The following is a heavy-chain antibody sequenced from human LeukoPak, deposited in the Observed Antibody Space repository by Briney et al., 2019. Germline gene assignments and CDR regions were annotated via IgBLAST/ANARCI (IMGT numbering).Heavy chain of an antibody. V-gene: IGHV1-18*01. CDR1: GYTFTSYG. CDR2: ISAYNGNT. J-gene: IGHJ6*03. D-gene: IGHD3-10*01. Sequence: ASVKVSCKASGYTFTSYGISWVRQAPGQGLEWMGWISAYNGNTNYAQKLQGRVTMTTDTSTSTAYKELRSLRSDDTAVYYCARVGITMVRGVIITSDYYYYYMDVWGKGTTVTVSS. CDR3: ARVGITMVRGVIITSDYYYYYMDV.